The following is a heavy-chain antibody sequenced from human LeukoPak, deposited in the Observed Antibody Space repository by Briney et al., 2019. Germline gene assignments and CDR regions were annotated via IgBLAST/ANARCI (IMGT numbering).Heavy chain of an antibody. Sequence: ASVKVSCKASGYTFTGYYMHWVRQAPGQGLEWMGWINPNSGGTNYAQKFQGRVTMTRDTSISTAYMELSRLRSDDAAVYYCARVGGRWYPFDYWGQGTLVTVSS. J-gene: IGHJ4*02. CDR1: GYTFTGYY. CDR2: INPNSGGT. V-gene: IGHV1-2*02. D-gene: IGHD4-23*01. CDR3: ARVGGRWYPFDY.